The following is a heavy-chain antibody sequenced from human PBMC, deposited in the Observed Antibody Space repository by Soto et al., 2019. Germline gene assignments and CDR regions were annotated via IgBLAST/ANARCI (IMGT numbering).Heavy chain of an antibody. CDR3: AKDTIYYFGSGGFDY. Sequence: AGGSLRLSCTASGFTFDDYAMHWVRQAPWKGLEWVSGISWSSGSIGYADSVKGRFTISRDNAKNSLYLQMKSLRPEDTALYYCAKDTIYYFGSGGFDYWGQGTLVTVSS. J-gene: IGHJ4*02. CDR2: ISWSSGSI. CDR1: GFTFDDYA. D-gene: IGHD3-10*01. V-gene: IGHV3-9*01.